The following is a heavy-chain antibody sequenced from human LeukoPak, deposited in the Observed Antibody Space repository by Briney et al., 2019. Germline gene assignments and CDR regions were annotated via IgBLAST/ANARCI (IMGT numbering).Heavy chain of an antibody. Sequence: ASVKVSCKASGYTFTAYYMHWVRQAPGQGLEWMGWINPNTGGTNYAQKFQGRVTMTRATSISSAYMELSSLTSDDTAVYYCARDDSFQFDSWGQGTLVTVSS. CDR1: GYTFTAYY. CDR3: ARDDSFQFDS. J-gene: IGHJ4*02. CDR2: INPNTGGT. D-gene: IGHD5-18*01. V-gene: IGHV1-2*02.